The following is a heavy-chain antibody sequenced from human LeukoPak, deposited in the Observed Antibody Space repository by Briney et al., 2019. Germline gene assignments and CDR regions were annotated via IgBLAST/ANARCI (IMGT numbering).Heavy chain of an antibody. J-gene: IGHJ4*02. Sequence: GALRLSFAASGFTVSSNYMSWVRQAPGKGLGWVSVIYSGGSTYYADSVKGRFTISRDNSKNTLYLQMNSLRAEDTAVYYCARGIWFGELSTFDYWGQGTLVTVSS. CDR2: IYSGGST. CDR3: ARGIWFGELSTFDY. CDR1: GFTVSSNY. V-gene: IGHV3-53*01. D-gene: IGHD3-10*01.